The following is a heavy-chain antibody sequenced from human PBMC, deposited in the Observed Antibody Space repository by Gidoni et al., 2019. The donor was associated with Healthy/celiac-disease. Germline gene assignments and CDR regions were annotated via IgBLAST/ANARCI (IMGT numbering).Heavy chain of an antibody. J-gene: IGHJ5*02. V-gene: IGHV3-30*18. CDR3: AKVPPAQQLVFSA. Sequence: QVQLVESGGGVVQPGRSLRLSCAASGCTFSSYGMHWVRQAPGKGLEWVAVISYDGSNKYYADSVKGRFTISRDNSKNTLYLQMNSLRAEDTAVYYCAKVPPAQQLVFSAWGQGTLVTVSS. D-gene: IGHD6-13*01. CDR2: ISYDGSNK. CDR1: GCTFSSYG.